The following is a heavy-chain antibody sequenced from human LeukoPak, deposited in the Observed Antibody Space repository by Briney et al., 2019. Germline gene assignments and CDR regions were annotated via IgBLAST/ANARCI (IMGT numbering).Heavy chain of an antibody. Sequence: ASVKVSCKASGYTFTGYYMHWVRQAPGQGLEWMGWINPNSGGTNYAQKFQGRVTMTRDTSISTAYMELSRLRSDDTAVYYCARGAIFGVVITYYYYTDVWGKGTTVTVSS. D-gene: IGHD3-3*01. CDR1: GYTFTGYY. CDR2: INPNSGGT. J-gene: IGHJ6*03. V-gene: IGHV1-2*02. CDR3: ARGAIFGVVITYYYYTDV.